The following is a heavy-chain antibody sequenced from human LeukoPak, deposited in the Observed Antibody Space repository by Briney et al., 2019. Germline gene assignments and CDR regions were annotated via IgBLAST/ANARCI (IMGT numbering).Heavy chain of an antibody. J-gene: IGHJ4*02. Sequence: PSETLSLTCTVSGYSISSGYYWGWIRQPPGKGLEWIGSIYHSESTYYNPSLTSRVTISVDMSKNQFSLKLSSVTAADTAVYYCHSLSGSYYFDYWGQGTLVTVSS. V-gene: IGHV4-38-2*02. CDR1: GYSISSGYY. CDR2: IYHSEST. CDR3: HSLSGSYYFDY. D-gene: IGHD1-26*01.